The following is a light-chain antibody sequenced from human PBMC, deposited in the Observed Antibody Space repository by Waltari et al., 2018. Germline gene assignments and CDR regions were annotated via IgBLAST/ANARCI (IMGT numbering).Light chain of an antibody. CDR3: SSYTSSSTEV. Sequence: QSALTQSASVSGSPGQSITIPCTGTSSDVGGYNYVSWYQQHPGKAPKLMIYDVSNRPSGVSNRFSGSKSGNTASLTISGLQAEDEADYYCSSYTSSSTEVFGTGTKVTVL. CDR2: DVS. CDR1: SSDVGGYNY. J-gene: IGLJ1*01. V-gene: IGLV2-14*03.